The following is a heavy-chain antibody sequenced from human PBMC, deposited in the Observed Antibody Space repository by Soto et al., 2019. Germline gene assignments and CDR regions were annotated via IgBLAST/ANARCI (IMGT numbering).Heavy chain of an antibody. CDR2: IYYSGST. CDR3: ARGIVVVVAAPNWFDP. J-gene: IGHJ5*02. D-gene: IGHD2-15*01. Sequence: LSLTCTVSGGSISSGGYYWSWIRQHPGKGLEWIGYIYYSGSTYYNPSLKSRVTISVDTSKNQFSLKLSSVTAADTAVYYCARGIVVVVAAPNWFDPWGQGTLVTVSS. V-gene: IGHV4-31*03. CDR1: GGSISSGGYY.